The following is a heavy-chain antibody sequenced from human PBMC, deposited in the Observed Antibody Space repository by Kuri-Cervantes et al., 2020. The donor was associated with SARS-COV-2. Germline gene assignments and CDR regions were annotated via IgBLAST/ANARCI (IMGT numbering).Heavy chain of an antibody. CDR2: ISGRSSYI. Sequence: GGSLRLSCAASGFTVSSNYMSWVRQAPGRGLEWVASISGRSSYIYYADSLKGRFTISRDNANNSVYLQMHGLRAEDTAVYYCARGGIVGATGSVYFDYWAQGTLVTVSS. D-gene: IGHD1-26*01. CDR1: GFTVSSNY. J-gene: IGHJ4*02. CDR3: ARGGIVGATGSVYFDY. V-gene: IGHV3-21*06.